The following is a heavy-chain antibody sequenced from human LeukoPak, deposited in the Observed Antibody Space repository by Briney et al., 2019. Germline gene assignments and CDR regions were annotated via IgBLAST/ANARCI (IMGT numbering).Heavy chain of an antibody. CDR2: IYSGGST. Sequence: GGSLRLSCAASGFTVSSDYMSWVRQAPGKGLEWVSVIYSGGSTYYADSVKGRFTISRDMSKNTVYLQMNSLRFEDTAMYYCARNWFDPWGQGTLVTVSS. CDR1: GFTVSSDY. CDR3: ARNWFDP. V-gene: IGHV3-53*05. J-gene: IGHJ5*02.